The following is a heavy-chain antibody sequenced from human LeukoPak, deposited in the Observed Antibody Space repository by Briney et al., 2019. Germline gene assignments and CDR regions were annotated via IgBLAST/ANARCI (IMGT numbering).Heavy chain of an antibody. J-gene: IGHJ4*02. CDR2: ISTSGSTT. CDR1: GFSSSDYY. CDR3: ARGALHVFDY. V-gene: IGHV3-11*04. Sequence: GGSLRLSCAASGFSSSDYYMTWIRQAPGKGLEWVSCISTSGSTTYYADSVKGRFTISRDNAKNSLFLQMNTLTAEDTAVYYCARGALHVFDYWGQGTPVTVSS. D-gene: IGHD3-10*02.